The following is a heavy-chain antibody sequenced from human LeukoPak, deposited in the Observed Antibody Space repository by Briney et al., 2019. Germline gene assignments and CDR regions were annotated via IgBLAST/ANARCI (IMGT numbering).Heavy chain of an antibody. CDR2: INPSGGST. J-gene: IGHJ5*02. D-gene: IGHD2-2*01. CDR3: ARAEAPVVPAATWFDP. V-gene: IGHV1-46*01. Sequence: VASVKVSCKASGYTFTSYYMHWVRQAPGQGLEWMGIINPSGGSTSYAQKFQGRVTMTRDTSTSTVYMELSSLRSEDTAVYYCARAEAPVVPAATWFDPWGQGTLVTVSS. CDR1: GYTFTSYY.